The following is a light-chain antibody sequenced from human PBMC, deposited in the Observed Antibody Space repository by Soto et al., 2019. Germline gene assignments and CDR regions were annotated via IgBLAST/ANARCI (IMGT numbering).Light chain of an antibody. Sequence: EIVMTPSPATLSLSPGDSATLSGTASQSVSAGYFAWYQQKPAQAPRLVIYDASNRATGIPARFSGSGSGTDFTLTISSLEPEDFAVYYCQQRGNWPLTFGGGTKVDI. CDR3: QQRGNWPLT. J-gene: IGKJ4*01. CDR1: QSVSAGY. CDR2: DAS. V-gene: IGKV3-11*01.